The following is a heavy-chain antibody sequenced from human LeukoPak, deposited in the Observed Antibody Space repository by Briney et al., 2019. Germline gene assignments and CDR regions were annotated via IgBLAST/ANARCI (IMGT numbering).Heavy chain of an antibody. CDR3: ARDGDYTGMDV. V-gene: IGHV4-59*01. CDR1: GGSISSYY. J-gene: IGHJ6*02. Sequence: SETLSLTCTVSGGSISSYYWSWIRLPPGKGLEWIGYIYYSGSTNYNPSLKSRVTISVDTSKNQFSLKLSSVTAADTAVYYCARDGDYTGMDVWGQGTTVTVSS. CDR2: IYYSGST. D-gene: IGHD3-16*01.